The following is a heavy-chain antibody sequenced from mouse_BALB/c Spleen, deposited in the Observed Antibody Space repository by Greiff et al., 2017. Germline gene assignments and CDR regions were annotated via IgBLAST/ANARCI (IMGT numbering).Heavy chain of an antibody. D-gene: IGHD2-1*01. J-gene: IGHJ3*01. CDR2: ISSGGST. CDR3: ARGGDGNFRFAY. V-gene: IGHV5-6-5*01. Sequence: EVQRVESGGGLVKPGGSLKLSCAASGFTFSSYAMSWVRQTPEKRLEWVASISSGGSTYYPDSVKGRFTISRDNARNILYLQMSSLRSEDTAMYYCARGGDGNFRFAYWGQGTLVTVSA. CDR1: GFTFSSYA.